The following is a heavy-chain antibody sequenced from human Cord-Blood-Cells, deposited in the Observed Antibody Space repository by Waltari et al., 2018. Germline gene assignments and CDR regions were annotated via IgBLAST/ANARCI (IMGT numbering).Heavy chain of an antibody. D-gene: IGHD7-27*01. CDR3: ARDWGGSYWYFDL. Sequence: QVQLQQWGAGLLKPSETLSLTCAVYGGSFSGYYWSWIRQPPGKGLGWVGEINHRGSTNYNPSLKSRVTISVDTSKNQFSLKLSSVTAADTAVYDCARDWGGSYWYFDLWGRGTLVTVSS. CDR1: GGSFSGYY. CDR2: INHRGST. J-gene: IGHJ2*01. V-gene: IGHV4-34*01.